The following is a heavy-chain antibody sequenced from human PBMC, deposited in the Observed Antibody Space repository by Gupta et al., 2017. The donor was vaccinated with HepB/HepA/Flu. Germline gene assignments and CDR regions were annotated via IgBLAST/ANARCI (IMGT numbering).Heavy chain of an antibody. CDR2: ISASGGST. CDR3: AKSIAQYSSDYYDY. CDR1: GFTFSNYA. J-gene: IGHJ4*02. Sequence: EVHMLESGGGLVQPGGSLRLSCVASGFTFSNYAMSWVRQAPGKGLGGVSTISASGGSTYYADSVKGRFTSSRDTSKNTLYLQMNRLRAEDTAIYFCAKSIAQYSSDYYDYGGQGTLVIVSS. V-gene: IGHV3-23*01. D-gene: IGHD6-19*01.